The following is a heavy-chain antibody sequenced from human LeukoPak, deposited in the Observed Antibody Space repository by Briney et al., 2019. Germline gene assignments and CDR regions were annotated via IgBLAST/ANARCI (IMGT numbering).Heavy chain of an antibody. D-gene: IGHD3-3*01. J-gene: IGHJ6*03. CDR2: ISWNSGSI. CDR1: GFTFDDYA. Sequence: GGSLRLSCAASGFTFDDYAMHWVRQAPGKGLEWVSGISWNSGSIGYADSVKGRFTISRDNAKNSLYLQMNSLRAEDTALYYCARVYDYDFWGYMDVWGKGTTVTVSS. CDR3: ARVYDYDFWGYMDV. V-gene: IGHV3-9*01.